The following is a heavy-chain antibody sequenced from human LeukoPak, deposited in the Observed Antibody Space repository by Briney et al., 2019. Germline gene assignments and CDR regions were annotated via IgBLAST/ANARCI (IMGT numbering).Heavy chain of an antibody. CDR2: IIPIFGTA. CDR1: GGTFSSYA. CDR3: ARERYSGYDSGYYFDY. J-gene: IGHJ4*02. Sequence: SVKVSCKASGGTFSSYAISWVRQAPGQGLEWMGGIIPIFGTANYAQKFQGRVTITTDESTSTAYMELSSLRSEDTAVYYCARERYSGYDSGYYFDYWGQGTLVTVSS. V-gene: IGHV1-69*05. D-gene: IGHD5-12*01.